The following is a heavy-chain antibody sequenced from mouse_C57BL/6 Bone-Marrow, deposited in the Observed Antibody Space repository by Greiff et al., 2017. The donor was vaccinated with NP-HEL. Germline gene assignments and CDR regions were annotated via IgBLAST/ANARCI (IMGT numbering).Heavy chain of an antibody. CDR1: GFTFSGYA. V-gene: IGHV5-4*03. Sequence: DVKLVESGGGLVKPGGSLKLSCAASGFTFSGYAMSWVRQTPEKRLEWVATISDGGSYTYYPDNVKGRFTISRDNAKNNLYLQMSHLKSEDTAMYYCARGYGSSLWYFDVWGTGTTVTVSS. D-gene: IGHD1-1*01. J-gene: IGHJ1*03. CDR2: ISDGGSYT. CDR3: ARGYGSSLWYFDV.